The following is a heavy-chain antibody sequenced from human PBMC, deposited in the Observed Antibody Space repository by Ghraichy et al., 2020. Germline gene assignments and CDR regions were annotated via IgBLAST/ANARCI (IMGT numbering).Heavy chain of an antibody. CDR2: INSDGSSS. J-gene: IGHJ4*02. CDR3: ARGSIRHGSRIDY. CDR1: GFTFRSHW. Sequence: GGSLRLSCGASGFTFRSHWMHWVRQAPVKGLVWVSRINSDGSSSTYADSVKGRFTISRDNAKNTLYLQMNSLRAEDTAVYFCARGSIRHGSRIDYWGQGTLVTVSS. V-gene: IGHV3-74*01. D-gene: IGHD5-24*01.